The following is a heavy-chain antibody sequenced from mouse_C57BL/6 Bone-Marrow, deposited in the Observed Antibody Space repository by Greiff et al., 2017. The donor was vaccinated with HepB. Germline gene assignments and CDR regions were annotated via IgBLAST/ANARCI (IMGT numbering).Heavy chain of an antibody. D-gene: IGHD1-1*01. CDR3: TRNPPLITTGVGDYAMDY. Sequence: EVKLEESGGGLVQPGGSMKLSCAASGFTFSDAWMDWVRQSPEKGLEWVAEIRNKANNHETYYAESVKGRFTISRDDSKSSVYLQMNSLRAVDTGIYYCTRNPPLITTGVGDYAMDYWGQGTSVTVSS. J-gene: IGHJ4*01. V-gene: IGHV6-6*01. CDR2: IRNKANNHET. CDR1: GFTFSDAW.